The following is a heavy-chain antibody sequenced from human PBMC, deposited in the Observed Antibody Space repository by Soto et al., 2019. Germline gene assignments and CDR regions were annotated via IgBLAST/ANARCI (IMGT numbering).Heavy chain of an antibody. CDR2: ITPGARTT. CDR1: GVGFSSYD. Sequence: GSLSLSCEASGVGFSSYDLSWVRQAPGNGLVWVSSITPGARTTNYGDCVKCRFTISRDNSKNTLYLETNSLRVGDTAIYFCAKDRGGEVSSSRYFAYWGQGT. V-gene: IGHV3-23*01. J-gene: IGHJ4*02. D-gene: IGHD3-16*01. CDR3: AKDRGGEVSSSRYFAY.